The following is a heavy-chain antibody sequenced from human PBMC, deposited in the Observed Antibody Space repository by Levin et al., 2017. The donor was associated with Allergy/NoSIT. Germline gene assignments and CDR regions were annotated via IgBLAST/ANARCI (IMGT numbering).Heavy chain of an antibody. CDR1: GFTFSSYS. D-gene: IGHD2-21*01. Sequence: GGSLRLSCAASGFTFSSYSMNWVRQAPGKGLEWVSYISSSSSTIYYADSVKGRFTISRDNAKNSLYLQMNSLRAEDTAVYYCARDSRSGVIPFDIWGQGTMVTVSS. CDR3: ARDSRSGVIPFDI. J-gene: IGHJ3*02. V-gene: IGHV3-48*01. CDR2: ISSSSSTI.